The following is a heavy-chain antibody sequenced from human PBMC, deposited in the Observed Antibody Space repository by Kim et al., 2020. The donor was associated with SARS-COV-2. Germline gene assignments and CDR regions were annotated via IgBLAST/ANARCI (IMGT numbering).Heavy chain of an antibody. CDR2: INPNSGGT. Sequence: ASVKVSCKASGYTFTGYYMHWVRQAPGQGLEWMGWINPNSGGTNYAQKFQGWVTMTRDTSISTAYMELSRLRSDDTAVYYCARGPYSGSYYNLYYYYYGMDVWGQGTTVTVSS. J-gene: IGHJ6*02. CDR3: ARGPYSGSYYNLYYYYYGMDV. CDR1: GYTFTGYY. V-gene: IGHV1-2*04. D-gene: IGHD3-10*01.